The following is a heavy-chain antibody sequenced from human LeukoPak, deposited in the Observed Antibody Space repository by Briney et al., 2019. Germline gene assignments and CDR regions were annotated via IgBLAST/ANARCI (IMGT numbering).Heavy chain of an antibody. CDR1: GGTFSSYA. J-gene: IGHJ5*02. Sequence: ASVKVSCKASGGTFSSYAISWVRQAPGQRLEWMGWINAGNGNTKYSQKFQGRVTMTRNTSISTAYMELSSLRSEDTAVYYCAVIRYGSGINWFDPWGQGTLVTVSS. CDR3: AVIRYGSGINWFDP. D-gene: IGHD3-10*01. CDR2: INAGNGNT. V-gene: IGHV1-8*02.